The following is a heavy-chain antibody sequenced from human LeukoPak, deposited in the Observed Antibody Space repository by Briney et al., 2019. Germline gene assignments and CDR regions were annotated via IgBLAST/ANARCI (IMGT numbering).Heavy chain of an antibody. CDR3: GRGGSGRGPPDY. D-gene: IGHD1-26*01. CDR1: GVTFSNYA. Sequence: GGSLRLSCAASGVTFSNYAMHWVRQTPGKGLERVGIISYDEKDKYYADSVKGRFTISRDNSKNTLYLEVNRMSVEDTAVYSCGRGGSGRGPPDYWGQGTLVTVSS. V-gene: IGHV3-30*04. CDR2: ISYDEKDK. J-gene: IGHJ4*02.